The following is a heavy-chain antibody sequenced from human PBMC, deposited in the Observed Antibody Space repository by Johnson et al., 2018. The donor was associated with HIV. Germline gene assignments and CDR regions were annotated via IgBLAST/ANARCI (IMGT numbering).Heavy chain of an antibody. Sequence: VQLVESGGGLIQPGGSLRLSCAASGFTFDDSGMSWVRQAPGKGLECVSDINWNGGSTCYADSVKGRLTISRDNANNTLFLQMNSLRPEDTAMYYCARALLIAARLGAFDIWGQGTMVTVSS. CDR1: GFTFDDSG. CDR3: ARALLIAARLGAFDI. CDR2: INWNGGST. V-gene: IGHV3-20*04. D-gene: IGHD6-6*01. J-gene: IGHJ3*02.